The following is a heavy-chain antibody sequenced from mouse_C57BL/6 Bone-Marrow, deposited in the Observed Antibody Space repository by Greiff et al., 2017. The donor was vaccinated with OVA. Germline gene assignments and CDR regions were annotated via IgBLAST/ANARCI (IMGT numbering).Heavy chain of an antibody. CDR3: ARNLRFAY. CDR2: IWTGGGP. CDR1: GFSLTSYA. V-gene: IGHV2-9-1*01. J-gene: IGHJ3*01. Sequence: VKLVESGPGLVAPSQSLSITCTVSGFSLTSYAISWVRQPPGKGLEWLGVIWTGGGPNYNSALKSRLSISKDNSKSQVFLKMNSLQTDDTARYYCARNLRFAYWGQGTLVTVSA.